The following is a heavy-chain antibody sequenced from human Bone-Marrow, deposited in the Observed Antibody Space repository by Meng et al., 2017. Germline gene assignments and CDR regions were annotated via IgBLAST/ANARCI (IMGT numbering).Heavy chain of an antibody. D-gene: IGHD2/OR15-2a*01. CDR2: IKPDGSEQ. CDR1: GFTFSNYW. CDR3: VQKYQ. V-gene: IGHV3-7*01. Sequence: GESLKISCVASGFTFSNYWMNWVRQTPGKGLEWVANIKPDGSEQYYMDSVKGRFTISRDNAKNSLFMQMDSLSPDYTAVYYCVQKYQWSQGTLVTVSS. J-gene: IGHJ4*02.